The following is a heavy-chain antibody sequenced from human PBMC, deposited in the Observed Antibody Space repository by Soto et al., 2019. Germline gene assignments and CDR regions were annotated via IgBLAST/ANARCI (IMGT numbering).Heavy chain of an antibody. CDR3: AREDYYYDSSPKYGMDV. V-gene: IGHV3-48*01. Sequence: EVQLVESGGGLVQPGGSLRLSCAASGFTFSSYSMNWVRQAPGKGLEWVSYISSSSSTIYYADSVKGRFTISRDNAKNSLDLQMNSLRAEDTAVYYCAREDYYYDSSPKYGMDVWGQGTTVTVSS. CDR1: GFTFSSYS. CDR2: ISSSSSTI. D-gene: IGHD3-22*01. J-gene: IGHJ6*02.